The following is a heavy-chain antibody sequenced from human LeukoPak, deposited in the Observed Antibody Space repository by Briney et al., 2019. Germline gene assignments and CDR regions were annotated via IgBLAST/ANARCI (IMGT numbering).Heavy chain of an antibody. J-gene: IGHJ4*02. V-gene: IGHV3-74*01. CDR1: GFTLSSYW. CDR3: ARPAVAGLRAGGYDY. CDR2: INSDGSST. Sequence: GGSLRLSCAASGFTLSSYWMHWVRQAPGKGLVWVSRINSDGSSTSYADSVKGRFTISRDNAKNTLYLQMNSLRAEDTAVYYCARPAVAGLRAGGYDYWGQGTLVTVSS. D-gene: IGHD6-19*01.